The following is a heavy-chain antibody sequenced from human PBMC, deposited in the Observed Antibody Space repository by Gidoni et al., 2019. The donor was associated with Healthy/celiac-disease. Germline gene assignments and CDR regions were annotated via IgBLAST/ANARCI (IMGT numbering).Heavy chain of an antibody. Sequence: EVQLLESGGGLVQPGGSLRLSCAASGFTFSSYAMSWVRQAPGKGLEWVSAISGSGGSTYYADSVKGRFTISRDNSKNTLYLQMNSLRAEDTAVYYCATDFYYDSSGTIGYWGQGTLVTVS. CDR3: ATDFYYDSSGTIGY. J-gene: IGHJ4*02. V-gene: IGHV3-23*01. D-gene: IGHD3-22*01. CDR1: GFTFSSYA. CDR2: ISGSGGST.